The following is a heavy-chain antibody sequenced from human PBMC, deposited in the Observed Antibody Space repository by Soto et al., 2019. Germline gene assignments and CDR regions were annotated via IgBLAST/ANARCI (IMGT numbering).Heavy chain of an antibody. CDR2: IKQDGSDK. Sequence: EVQLVESGGGLVQPGGSLRLSCAASGFTFSTFWISWVRQAPGKGLEWVANIKQDGSDKDYVDSVKGRFTISRDNAKNSLFLQMNGLRAEDTAVYYCARTMGWFDPWGQGTLVTVSS. D-gene: IGHD3-16*01. CDR3: ARTMGWFDP. J-gene: IGHJ5*02. CDR1: GFTFSTFW. V-gene: IGHV3-7*01.